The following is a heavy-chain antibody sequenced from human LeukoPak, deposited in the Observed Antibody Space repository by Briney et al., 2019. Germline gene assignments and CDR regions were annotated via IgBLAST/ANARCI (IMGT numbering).Heavy chain of an antibody. CDR2: IYYSGST. J-gene: IGHJ4*02. CDR1: GGSISSYY. Sequence: SETLSLTCTVSGGSISSYYWSWIRQPPGKGLEWIGYIYYSGSTNYNPSLKSRVTISVDTSKNQFSLKLSSVTAADTAVYYCAREDGSCPPYFDYWGQGTLVTVSS. D-gene: IGHD1-26*01. CDR3: AREDGSCPPYFDY. V-gene: IGHV4-59*01.